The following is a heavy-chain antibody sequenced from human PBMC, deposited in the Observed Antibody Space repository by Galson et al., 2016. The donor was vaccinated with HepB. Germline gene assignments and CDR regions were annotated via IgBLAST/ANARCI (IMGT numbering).Heavy chain of an antibody. CDR2: IAVHNGNT. Sequence: SVKVSCKASGYNFGHYGITWVRQAPGQGLEWMGWIAVHNGNTNYAQKMRGRVTMTTDAATSTTYMELRSLRSDDTAVYYCARGGGRGGSDYWGQGTLVTVTS. V-gene: IGHV1-18*01. CDR3: ARGGGRGGSDY. D-gene: IGHD1-26*01. J-gene: IGHJ4*02. CDR1: GYNFGHYG.